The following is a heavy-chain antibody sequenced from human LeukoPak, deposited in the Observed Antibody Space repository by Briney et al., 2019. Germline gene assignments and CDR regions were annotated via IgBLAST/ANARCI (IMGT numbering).Heavy chain of an antibody. J-gene: IGHJ4*02. D-gene: IGHD2-15*01. CDR1: GYTFTGYY. Sequence: GASVKVSCKASGYTFTGYYMHWVRQAPGQGLEWMGWINPNSGGTNYAQKFQGRVTMTRDTSISTAYMELSRLRSDDTAVYYCARDLPKYCSGGSCYRHDYWGQGTLVTVSS. CDR3: ARDLPKYCSGGSCYRHDY. CDR2: INPNSGGT. V-gene: IGHV1-2*02.